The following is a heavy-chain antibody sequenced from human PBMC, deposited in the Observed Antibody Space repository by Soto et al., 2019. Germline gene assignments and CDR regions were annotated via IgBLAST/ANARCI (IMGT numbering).Heavy chain of an antibody. Sequence: EVQLLESGGGPAQPGGSLRLSCAASGFTFRYYALAWVRQAPGKGLEWVSSFSAGSGMAYYANSVRGRFTMSRDISENMLYLQMNSLSADDTAVYYCAKGISSSSGDFDYWGQGTLVTVSS. J-gene: IGHJ4*02. V-gene: IGHV3-23*01. D-gene: IGHD6-6*01. CDR1: GFTFRYYA. CDR2: FSAGSGMA. CDR3: AKGISSSSGDFDY.